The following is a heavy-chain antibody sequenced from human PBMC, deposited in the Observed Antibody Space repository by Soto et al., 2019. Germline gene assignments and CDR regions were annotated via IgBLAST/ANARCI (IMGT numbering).Heavy chain of an antibody. CDR3: AKPSGTYYYDSSGYYYDY. CDR2: ISYDGSNK. Sequence: QVQLVESGGGVVQPGRSLRLSCAASGFTFSSYGMHWVRQAPGKGLEWVAVISYDGSNKYYADSVKGRFTISRDNSKNTLYLQMNSLRAEDTAVYYCAKPSGTYYYDSSGYYYDYWGQGTLVTVSS. J-gene: IGHJ4*02. D-gene: IGHD3-22*01. CDR1: GFTFSSYG. V-gene: IGHV3-30*18.